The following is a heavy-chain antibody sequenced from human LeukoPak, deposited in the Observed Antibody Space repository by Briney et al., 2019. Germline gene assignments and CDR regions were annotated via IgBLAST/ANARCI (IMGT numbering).Heavy chain of an antibody. CDR3: AREGLRDAYNPLGY. CDR2: IKHSGGT. J-gene: IGHJ4*02. Sequence: SETLSLTCAVNGGSFSDYWWSWVRQPPGKGLEWIGEIKHSGGTNYNPSLKSRVTISIDTSKNQFSLKLSSVTAADAAVYCCAREGLRDAYNPLGYWGQGTLVTVSS. V-gene: IGHV4-34*01. D-gene: IGHD5-24*01. CDR1: GGSFSDYW.